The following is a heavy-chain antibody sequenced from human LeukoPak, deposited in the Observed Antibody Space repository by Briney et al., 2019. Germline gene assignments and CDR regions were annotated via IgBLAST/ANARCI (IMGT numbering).Heavy chain of an antibody. J-gene: IGHJ4*02. Sequence: ASVRVSCKASGYTFTIYGISWGRQGLGQGLGWMGWISADNGNTTYAQKLQGRVTMATDTSTRTAYMEMRSLRSEDTAVYYCARDLDILTGYYKPDFWGQGTLVTVSS. CDR1: GYTFTIYG. CDR2: ISADNGNT. CDR3: ARDLDILTGYYKPDF. D-gene: IGHD3-9*01. V-gene: IGHV1-18*01.